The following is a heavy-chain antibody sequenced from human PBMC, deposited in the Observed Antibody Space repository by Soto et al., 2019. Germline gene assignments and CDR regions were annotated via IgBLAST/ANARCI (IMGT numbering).Heavy chain of an antibody. J-gene: IGHJ4*02. V-gene: IGHV2-5*02. CDR1: GFSLNTRGVG. CDR2: ISWDGEK. Sequence: ITLKESGPTLVKPTQTRTLTCTFSGFSLNTRGVGVGWILQPPGKALEWLALISWDGEKRYSPSLKSRLTITKYTSENQVVLTMTNMDPVDTATYYCAHRRGDLLNGHYYFDSWGQGTPVTVSS. D-gene: IGHD3-9*01. CDR3: AHRRGDLLNGHYYFDS.